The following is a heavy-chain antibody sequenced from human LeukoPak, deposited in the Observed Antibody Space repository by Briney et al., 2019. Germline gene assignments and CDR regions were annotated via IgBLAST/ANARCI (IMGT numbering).Heavy chain of an antibody. D-gene: IGHD2-21*01. CDR3: ASCGGDCYYGMDV. Sequence: PSQTLSLTCAVSGGSISSGGYSWSWIRQPPGKGLEWIGYIYHSGSTYYNPSLKSRVTISVDRSKNQFSLKLSSVTAADTAVYYCASCGGDCYYGMDVWAKGPRSPSP. V-gene: IGHV4-30-2*01. CDR1: GGSISSGGYS. CDR2: IYHSGST. J-gene: IGHJ6*02.